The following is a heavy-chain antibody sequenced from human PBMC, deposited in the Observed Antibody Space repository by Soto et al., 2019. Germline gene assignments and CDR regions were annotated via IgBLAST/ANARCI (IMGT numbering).Heavy chain of an antibody. J-gene: IGHJ6*02. CDR3: AKGVNYYDSSGYYSYYYNGMDV. CDR2: ISGSGGST. D-gene: IGHD3-22*01. CDR1: GFTFNTYA. V-gene: IGHV3-23*01. Sequence: EVQLLESGGNLLQPGGSLRLSCAASGFTFNTYAMTWVRQAPGKGLEWVSAISGSGGSTYYADSVKGRFTISRDNSKNTVYLQMNSLRAEDTAVYYCAKGVNYYDSSGYYSYYYNGMDVWGQGTTVTVSS.